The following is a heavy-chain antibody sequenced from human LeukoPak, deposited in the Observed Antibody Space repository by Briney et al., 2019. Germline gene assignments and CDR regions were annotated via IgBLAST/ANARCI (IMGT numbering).Heavy chain of an antibody. CDR1: GDSISSYY. D-gene: IGHD6-19*01. CDR3: ARELAVAGTNNWFAP. J-gene: IGHJ5*02. V-gene: IGHV4-59*01. CDR2: IYYSGST. Sequence: PSETLSLTCTVSGDSISSYYWSWLRQPPGRGREGIGYIYYSGSTNYNPSLKSRVIISVDTSKNEFSLKLSSVTAADTAVYYCARELAVAGTNNWFAPWGQGTLAPVS.